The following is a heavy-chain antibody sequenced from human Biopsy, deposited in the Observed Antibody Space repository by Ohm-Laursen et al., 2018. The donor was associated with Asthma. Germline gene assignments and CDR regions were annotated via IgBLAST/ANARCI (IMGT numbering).Heavy chain of an antibody. V-gene: IGHV4-39*07. CDR3: ARGPELDV. CDR2: IYYGGRT. J-gene: IGHJ6*02. Sequence: SETLSLTCIVSGDAMSTSGSYWGWVRQSPGKGLEWIGSIYYGGRTYYNPSLESRVIISIDTYWNRVSLKLTSVTAADTAVYYCARGPELDVWGQGTTVTVSS. CDR1: GDAMSTSGSY.